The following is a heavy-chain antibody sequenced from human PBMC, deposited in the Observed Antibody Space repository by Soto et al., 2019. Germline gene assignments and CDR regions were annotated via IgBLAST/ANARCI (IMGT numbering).Heavy chain of an antibody. Sequence: PSETLSLGCSVSGGSISGAYWSWIQQYPGKGRGWLGYAYYTGSTNYSPSLRSRVSISVDTSKNEFSLRLSSVTAADTAVYFCARSVAVCGARIDYWGQGTQVTVSS. CDR3: ARSVAVCGARIDY. D-gene: IGHD2-21*01. V-gene: IGHV4-59*01. CDR2: AYYTGST. J-gene: IGHJ4*02. CDR1: GGSISGAY.